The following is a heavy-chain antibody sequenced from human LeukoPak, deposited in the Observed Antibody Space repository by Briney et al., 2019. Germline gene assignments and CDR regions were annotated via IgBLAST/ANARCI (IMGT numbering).Heavy chain of an antibody. CDR1: GFTFSTYN. D-gene: IGHD3-3*01. Sequence: GGSLRLSCSASGFTFSTYNMHWVRQDPGKGLQYVSGISSNGEDTYYANSVKGRFTISRDNSKNTLYLQMGSLRAEDMAVYYCASPREGSNLELDYWGQGTPVTVSS. CDR3: ASPREGSNLELDY. CDR2: ISSNGEDT. V-gene: IGHV3-64*01. J-gene: IGHJ4*02.